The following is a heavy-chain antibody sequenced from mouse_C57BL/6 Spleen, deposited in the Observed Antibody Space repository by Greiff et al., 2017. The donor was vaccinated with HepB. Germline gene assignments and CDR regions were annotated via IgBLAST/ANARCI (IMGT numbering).Heavy chain of an antibody. J-gene: IGHJ2*01. Sequence: VQLKESVAELVRPGASVKLSCTASGFNIKNTYMHWVKQRPEQGLEWIGRIDPANGNTKYAPKFQGKATITADTSSNTAYLQLSSLTSEDTAIYYCARTGPYYSKGYYFDYWGQGTTLTVSS. CDR1: GFNIKNTY. CDR2: IDPANGNT. V-gene: IGHV14-3*01. CDR3: ARTGPYYSKGYYFDY. D-gene: IGHD2-5*01.